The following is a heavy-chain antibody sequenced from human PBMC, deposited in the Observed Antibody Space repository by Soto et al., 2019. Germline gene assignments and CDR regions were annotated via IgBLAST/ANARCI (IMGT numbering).Heavy chain of an antibody. CDR3: AKSRKISIVAVLHGTPIYYYYGMDV. Sequence: GGSLRLRCEASGFTFSSYAMHWVRQAPGKGREWLSGISGRAGGNTYYADCAKGRFTISRDNSKNTLYLQVNNLRAEDTAVYYCAKSRKISIVAVLHGTPIYYYYGMDVCGRVTTVTFSS. V-gene: IGHV3-23*01. CDR1: GFTFSSYA. D-gene: IGHD2-15*01. CDR2: ISGRAGGNT. J-gene: IGHJ6*02.